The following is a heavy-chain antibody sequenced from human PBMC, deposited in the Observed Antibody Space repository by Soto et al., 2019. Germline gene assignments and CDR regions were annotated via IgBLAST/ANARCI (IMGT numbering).Heavy chain of an antibody. D-gene: IGHD2-2*01. CDR3: AKGGTRSRSIHHKNWFDP. Sequence: PGGSLRLSCAASGFTFSSYAMSWVRQAPGKGLEWVSAISGSGGSTYYADSVKGRFTISRDNSKNTLYLQMNSLRAEDTAVYYCAKGGTRSRSIHHKNWFDPWGQGTLVTVSS. CDR1: GFTFSSYA. V-gene: IGHV3-23*01. CDR2: ISGSGGST. J-gene: IGHJ5*02.